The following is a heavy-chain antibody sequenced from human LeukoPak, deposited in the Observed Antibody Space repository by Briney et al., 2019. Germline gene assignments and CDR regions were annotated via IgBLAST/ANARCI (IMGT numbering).Heavy chain of an antibody. CDR1: GYTFTSYD. D-gene: IGHD6-19*01. CDR3: AITGYSSGWIPDY. CDR2: MNPNSGNT. J-gene: IGHJ4*02. V-gene: IGHV1-8*01. Sequence: ASVKVSCKASGYTFTSYDINWGRQATGQGLEWMGWMNPNSGNTGYAQKFQGRVTMTRNTSISTAYMELSSLRSEDTAVYYCAITGYSSGWIPDYWGQGTLVTVSS.